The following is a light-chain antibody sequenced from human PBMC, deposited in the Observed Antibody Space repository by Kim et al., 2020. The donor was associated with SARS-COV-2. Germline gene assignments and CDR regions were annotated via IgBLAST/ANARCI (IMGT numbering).Light chain of an antibody. CDR3: QTWGTGILV. J-gene: IGLJ3*02. V-gene: IGLV4-69*01. CDR2: LNTDGSH. Sequence: ASVKRTCTLGSGHSTYANAWQQQQPEKGPRYLMRLNTDGSHNKGDGIPDRFSVSSSGAERYLTISSLQSEDEADYYCQTWGTGILVFGGGTQLTVL. CDR1: SGHSTYA.